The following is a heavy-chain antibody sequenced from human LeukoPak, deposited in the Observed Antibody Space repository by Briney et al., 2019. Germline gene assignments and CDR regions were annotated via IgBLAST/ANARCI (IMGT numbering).Heavy chain of an antibody. CDR2: IYYSGST. CDR3: ARDGCSGGSCYDGMDV. CDR1: GGSVSSGSYY. J-gene: IGHJ6*04. V-gene: IGHV4-61*01. Sequence: SETLSLTCTVSGGSVSSGSYYWSWIRQPPGKGPEWIGYIYYSGSTNYNPSLKSRVTISVDTSKNQFSLKLSSVTAADTAVYYCARDGCSGGSCYDGMDVWGKGTTVTVSS. D-gene: IGHD2-15*01.